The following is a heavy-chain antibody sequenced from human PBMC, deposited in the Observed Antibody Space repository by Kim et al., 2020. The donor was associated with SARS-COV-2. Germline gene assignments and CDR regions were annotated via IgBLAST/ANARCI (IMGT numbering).Heavy chain of an antibody. J-gene: IGHJ4*02. CDR3: ARYHYGSGSHSFDY. V-gene: IGHV4-39*01. Sequence: NPSLKGRVTISVDTSKTQISLNLRSVTAADTAVYYCARYHYGSGSHSFDYWGQGTLVTVSS. D-gene: IGHD3-10*01.